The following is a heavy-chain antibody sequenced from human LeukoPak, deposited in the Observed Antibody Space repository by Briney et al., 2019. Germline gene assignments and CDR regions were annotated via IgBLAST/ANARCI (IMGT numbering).Heavy chain of an antibody. CDR3: ARDAGYCSSTTCSADFDY. CDR1: GYTFTGYY. V-gene: IGHV1-2*02. CDR2: INPKSGGT. J-gene: IGHJ4*02. D-gene: IGHD2-2*01. Sequence: GASVKVSCKASGYTFTGYYMHWVRQAPGQGLAWMGWINPKSGGTNYAQKLQGRVTMTRDTSISTAYMELSRLRSDDTAVYYCARDAGYCSSTTCSADFDYWGQGTLVTVSS.